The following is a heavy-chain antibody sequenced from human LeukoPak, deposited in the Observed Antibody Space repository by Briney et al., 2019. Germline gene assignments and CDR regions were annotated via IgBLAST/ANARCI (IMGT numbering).Heavy chain of an antibody. CDR1: GFTFSTHW. Sequence: PGGSLRLSCAASGFTFSTHWMSWVRQAPGKGLEWVANIKQDGSEKYYVDSVKGRFTISRDNAKNSLYLQMNSLRAEDTAVYFCAELGITMIGGAWGKGTTVTISS. CDR2: IKQDGSEK. J-gene: IGHJ6*04. CDR3: AELGITMIGGA. V-gene: IGHV3-7*01. D-gene: IGHD3-10*02.